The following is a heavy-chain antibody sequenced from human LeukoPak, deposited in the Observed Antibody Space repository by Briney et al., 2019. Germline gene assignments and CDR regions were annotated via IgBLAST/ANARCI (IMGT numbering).Heavy chain of an antibody. CDR2: IISIFGTA. CDR3: ARASRIAAAGTRYWFDP. Sequence: ASVKVSCKASGGTFSSYTISWVRQAPGQGLEWMGGIISIFGTANYAQKFQGRVTITADESTSTAYMELSSLRSEDTAVYYCARASRIAAAGTRYWFDPWGQGTLVTVSS. D-gene: IGHD6-13*01. CDR1: GGTFSSYT. V-gene: IGHV1-69*13. J-gene: IGHJ5*02.